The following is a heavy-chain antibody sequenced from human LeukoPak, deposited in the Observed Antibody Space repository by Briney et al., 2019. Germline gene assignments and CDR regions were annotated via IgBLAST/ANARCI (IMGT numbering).Heavy chain of an antibody. CDR2: ISAYNGNT. V-gene: IGHV1-18*01. CDR1: GYTFTSYG. CDR3: ATGSSWSPVQEGDY. Sequence: ASVKVSCKASGYTFTSYGISWVRQAPGQGLEWMGWISAYNGNTNYAQKLQGRVTMTEDTSTDTAYMELSSLTSEDTAVYFCATGSSWSPVQEGDYWGRGTLVTVSS. J-gene: IGHJ4*02. D-gene: IGHD6-13*01.